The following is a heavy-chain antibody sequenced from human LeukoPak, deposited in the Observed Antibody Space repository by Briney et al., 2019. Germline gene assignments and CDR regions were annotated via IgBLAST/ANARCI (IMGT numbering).Heavy chain of an antibody. CDR2: IWYDGSNK. J-gene: IGHJ4*02. D-gene: IGHD3-22*01. V-gene: IGHV3-33*06. Sequence: AGGSLRLSCAASGFTFSSSAMHWVRQAPGKGLEWVAVIWYDGSNKYYADSVKGRFTISRDNSKNTLYLQMNRLRAEDTAVYYCAKSYYDSSGYDYFDYWGQGTLVTVSS. CDR3: AKSYYDSSGYDYFDY. CDR1: GFTFSSSA.